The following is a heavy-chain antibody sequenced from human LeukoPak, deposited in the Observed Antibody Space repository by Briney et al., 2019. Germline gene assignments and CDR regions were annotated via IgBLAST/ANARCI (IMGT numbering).Heavy chain of an antibody. CDR2: INHSGST. CDR1: GGSISSHY. D-gene: IGHD4-11*01. Sequence: PSETLSLTCTVSGGSISSHYWSWIRQPPGKGLEWIGEINHSGSTNYNPSLKSRVTISVDTSKNQFSLKLSSVTAADTAVYYCARWGVTTGFAFDIWGQGTMVTVSS. J-gene: IGHJ3*02. V-gene: IGHV4-34*01. CDR3: ARWGVTTGFAFDI.